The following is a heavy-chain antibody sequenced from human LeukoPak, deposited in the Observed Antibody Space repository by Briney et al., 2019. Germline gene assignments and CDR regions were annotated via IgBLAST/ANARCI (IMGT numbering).Heavy chain of an antibody. J-gene: IGHJ4*02. CDR2: INLNSGGT. D-gene: IGHD6-19*01. CDR1: GYTFTGYY. CDR3: ATQKHSSGWSFDY. V-gene: IGHV1-2*02. Sequence: ASVKVSCKASGYTFTGYYMHWVRQAPGQGPEWMGWINLNSGGTNYAQKFQGRVTMTRDTSISTAYMELSRLRSDDTAVYYCATQKHSSGWSFDYWGQGTLVTVSS.